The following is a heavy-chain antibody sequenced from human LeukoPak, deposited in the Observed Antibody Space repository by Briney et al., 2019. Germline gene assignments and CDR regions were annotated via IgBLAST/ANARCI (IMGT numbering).Heavy chain of an antibody. CDR2: ISYDGSNK. Sequence: GGSLRLSCAASGFTFSSYAMHWVRQAPGKGLEWVAVISYDGSNKYYADSVKGRFTISGDNSKNTLYLQMNSLRAEDTAVYYCARDGCSSTSCYVPPPYWGQGTLVTVSS. D-gene: IGHD2-2*01. CDR1: GFTFSSYA. CDR3: ARDGCSSTSCYVPPPY. V-gene: IGHV3-30*04. J-gene: IGHJ4*02.